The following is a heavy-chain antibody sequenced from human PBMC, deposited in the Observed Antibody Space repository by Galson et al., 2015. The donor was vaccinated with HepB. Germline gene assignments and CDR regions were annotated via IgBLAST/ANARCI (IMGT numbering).Heavy chain of an antibody. Sequence: SLRLSCAASGFTFSSYGMHWVRQAPGKGLEWVAVISYDGSNKYYADSVKGRFTISRDNSKNTLYLQMNSLRAEDTAVYYCAEIGGGYWGQGTLVTVSS. CDR1: GFTFSSYG. V-gene: IGHV3-30*03. CDR2: ISYDGSNK. D-gene: IGHD3-10*01. J-gene: IGHJ4*02. CDR3: AEIGGGY.